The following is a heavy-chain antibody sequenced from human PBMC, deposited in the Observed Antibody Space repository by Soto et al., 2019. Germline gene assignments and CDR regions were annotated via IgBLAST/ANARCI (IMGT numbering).Heavy chain of an antibody. J-gene: IGHJ4*02. V-gene: IGHV3-23*01. CDR2: ISDNGGST. Sequence: EVQLLDSGGGLVQPGGSLRLSCTTSGFIFSNYAMNWVRQAPGKGLERVSVISDNGGSTYYADSVNRRFTITRDYSKPTMYVHTKSLRPEDTAVFYCARGRKYCGTTTCFQYFDYWGQGTLVTGSS. CDR3: ARGRKYCGTTTCFQYFDY. CDR1: GFIFSNYA. D-gene: IGHD2-2*01.